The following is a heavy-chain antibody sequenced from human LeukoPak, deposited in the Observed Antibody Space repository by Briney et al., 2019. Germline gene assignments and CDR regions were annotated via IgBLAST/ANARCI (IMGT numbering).Heavy chain of an antibody. CDR2: INHSGST. CDR1: GGAFSGYY. Sequence: SETQSLTCAVYGGAFSGYYWNWIRQPPGKGLEWIGEINHSGSTKYNPSLKSRVTISGDTSKNQFSLKLSSVSAADTALYYCARSRYSGSWNDYWGQGTLVTVSS. J-gene: IGHJ4*02. V-gene: IGHV4-34*01. CDR3: ARSRYSGSWNDY. D-gene: IGHD6-13*01.